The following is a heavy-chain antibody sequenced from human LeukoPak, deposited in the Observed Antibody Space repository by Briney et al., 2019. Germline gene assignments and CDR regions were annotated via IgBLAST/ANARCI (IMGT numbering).Heavy chain of an antibody. CDR3: ARDPGIAAAANNWFDP. D-gene: IGHD6-13*01. V-gene: IGHV3-23*01. CDR2: ISGSGGST. J-gene: IGHJ5*02. CDR1: GFTFSSYV. Sequence: GGSLRLSCAASGFTFSSYVMSWVRQAPGKGLEWVSSISGSGGSTYYADSVKGRFTISRDNSKNTLYLQMNSLRPEDTAVYYCARDPGIAAAANNWFDPWGQGTLVTVSS.